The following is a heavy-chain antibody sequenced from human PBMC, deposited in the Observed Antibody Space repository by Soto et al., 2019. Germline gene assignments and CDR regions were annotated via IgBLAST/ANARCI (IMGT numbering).Heavy chain of an antibody. CDR1: GFTFSRFA. CDR2: ISGSGQTT. CDR3: AKDVAGYSASPNFDY. V-gene: IGHV3-23*01. J-gene: IGHJ4*02. D-gene: IGHD1-26*01. Sequence: EVQLLESGGGLGQPGGSLRLSCAGSGFTFSRFAMSWVRQVPGKGLEWVSAISGSGQTTYYADSVKGRFTVSRDNSNNTLYLQMNSLRAEDTAVYYCAKDVAGYSASPNFDYWGQGTLVTVSS.